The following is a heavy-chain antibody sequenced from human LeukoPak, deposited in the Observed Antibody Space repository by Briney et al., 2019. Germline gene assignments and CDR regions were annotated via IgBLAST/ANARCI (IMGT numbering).Heavy chain of an antibody. D-gene: IGHD3-10*01. V-gene: IGHV3-11*01. CDR2: ISSSGNTI. CDR1: GFTSSDYY. Sequence: GVSLRLSCAASGFTSSDYYMSWIRQAPGKGLEWVSYISSSGNTILYADSVRGRCTISRDNAKNSVYLQMNSLRAEDTAVYYCAREYYYGSGSYAYAMDVWGQGTTVTVSS. CDR3: AREYYYGSGSYAYAMDV. J-gene: IGHJ6*02.